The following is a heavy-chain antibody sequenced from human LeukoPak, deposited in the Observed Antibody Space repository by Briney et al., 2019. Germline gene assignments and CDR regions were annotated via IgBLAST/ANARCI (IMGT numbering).Heavy chain of an antibody. Sequence: GGSLRLSCAASGFTFSTYSMNWVRRAPGKGLEWVAFIRYDGSNEYYADSVKGRFIISKDISKNTLYLQMNNLRADDTAVYYCARESGYAVGDFWGRGTLVTVSS. D-gene: IGHD5-12*01. CDR3: ARESGYAVGDF. CDR1: GFTFSTYS. V-gene: IGHV3-30*02. J-gene: IGHJ4*02. CDR2: IRYDGSNE.